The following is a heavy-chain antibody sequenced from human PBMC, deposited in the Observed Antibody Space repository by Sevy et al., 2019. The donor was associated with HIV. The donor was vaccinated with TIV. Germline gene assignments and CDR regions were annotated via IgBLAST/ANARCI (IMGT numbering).Heavy chain of an antibody. CDR3: GHDLRGRTSVTREIDY. D-gene: IGHD4-17*01. CDR1: GFTFSSYA. J-gene: IGHJ4*02. V-gene: IGHV3-23*01. Sequence: GGSLRLSCGVSGFTFSSYAMSWVRQAPGKGLEWVSLISGTGTSTYYADSVKGRFAISKDKSKSTLYLQMNSLRAEDTAMYYCGHDLRGRTSVTREIDYWGQGTLVTVSS. CDR2: ISGTGTST.